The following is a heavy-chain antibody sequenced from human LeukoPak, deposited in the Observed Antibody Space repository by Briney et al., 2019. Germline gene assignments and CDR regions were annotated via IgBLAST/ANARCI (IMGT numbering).Heavy chain of an antibody. CDR2: IIPILGIA. D-gene: IGHD1-26*01. J-gene: IGHJ4*02. Sequence: GASVKVSCKASGGTFSSYAISWVRQAPGQGLEWMGRIIPILGIANYAQKFQGRVTITVDKSTSTAYMELSSLRSEDTAVYYCARLMGATAPFDYWGQGTLVTVSS. CDR1: GGTFSSYA. V-gene: IGHV1-69*04. CDR3: ARLMGATAPFDY.